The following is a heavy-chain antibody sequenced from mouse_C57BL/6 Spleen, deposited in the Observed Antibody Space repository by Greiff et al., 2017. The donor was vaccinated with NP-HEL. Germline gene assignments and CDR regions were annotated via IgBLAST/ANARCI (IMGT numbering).Heavy chain of an antibody. CDR1: GYAFSSYW. CDR3: ARKGDDYDAMDY. J-gene: IGHJ4*01. CDR2: IYPGDGDP. V-gene: IGHV1-80*01. Sequence: QVQLQQSGAELVKPGASVKISCKASGYAFSSYWMNWVKQRPGKGLEWIGQIYPGDGDPNYNGKFKGKATLTADKSSSTAYMQLSSLTSEDSAVYFCARKGDDYDAMDYWGQGTSVTVSS.